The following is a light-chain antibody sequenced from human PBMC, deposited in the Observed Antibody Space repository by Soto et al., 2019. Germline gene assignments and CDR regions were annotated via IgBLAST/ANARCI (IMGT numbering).Light chain of an antibody. Sequence: DIPMTPSPSSVSASVGDRVTITCRASQGISSWLAWYQQKPGKAPKLLIYAASSLQSGVPSRFSGRVSGPDFTLPISSLQPEDFATDYCQQANSFPRTFGGGTKVEIK. J-gene: IGKJ4*01. CDR3: QQANSFPRT. V-gene: IGKV1-12*01. CDR1: QGISSW. CDR2: AAS.